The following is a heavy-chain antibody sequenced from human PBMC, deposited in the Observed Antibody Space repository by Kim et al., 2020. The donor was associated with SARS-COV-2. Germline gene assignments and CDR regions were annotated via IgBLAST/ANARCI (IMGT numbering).Heavy chain of an antibody. CDR3: ARVGWTYYYDSSGYYYYYYGMDV. J-gene: IGHJ6*02. CDR2: ISSSGSTI. D-gene: IGHD3-22*01. V-gene: IGHV3-48*03. CDR1: GFTFSSYE. Sequence: GGSLRLSCAASGFTFSSYEMNWVRQAPGKGLERVSYISSSGSTIYYADSVKGRFTISRDNAKNSLYLQMNSLRAEDTAVYYCARVGWTYYYDSSGYYYYYYGMDVWGQGTTVTVSS.